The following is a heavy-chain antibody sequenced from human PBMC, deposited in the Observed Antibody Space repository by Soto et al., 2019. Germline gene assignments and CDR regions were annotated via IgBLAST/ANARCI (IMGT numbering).Heavy chain of an antibody. CDR3: ARSIGGSSYYPPDY. V-gene: IGHV3-30*03. D-gene: IGHD2-15*01. CDR1: GFIFSTYG. J-gene: IGHJ4*02. Sequence: QVQLVDSGGGVVQPGGSLRLSCATSGFIFSTYGMQWVRQSPGEGLEWVAVMANDGSYQYYADSVKGRFTISRDNSKNALYLQMESLRREDTAVYYCARSIGGSSYYPPDYWGQGTLVTVSS. CDR2: MANDGSYQ.